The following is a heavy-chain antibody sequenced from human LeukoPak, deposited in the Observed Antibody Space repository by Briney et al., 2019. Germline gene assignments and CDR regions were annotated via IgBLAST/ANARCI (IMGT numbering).Heavy chain of an antibody. Sequence: SETLSLTCAVYGGSFSGYYWSWIRQPPGKGLEWIGEINHSGSTNYNPSLKSRVTISVDTSKNQFSLKLSSVTAADTAVYYCARGGYCTNGVCYSDAFDIWGQGTMVTVSS. CDR3: ARGGYCTNGVCYSDAFDI. V-gene: IGHV4-34*01. J-gene: IGHJ3*02. CDR1: GGSFSGYY. D-gene: IGHD2-8*01. CDR2: INHSGST.